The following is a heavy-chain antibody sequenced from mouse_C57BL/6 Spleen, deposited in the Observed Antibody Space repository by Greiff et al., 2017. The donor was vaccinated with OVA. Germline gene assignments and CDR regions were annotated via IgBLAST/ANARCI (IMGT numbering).Heavy chain of an antibody. CDR3: ARSASNYFYYFDY. CDR1: GYTFTNYW. Sequence: VQLQESGAELVRPGTSVKMSCKASGYTFTNYWIGWAKQRPGHGLEWIGDIYPGGGYTNYNEKFKGKATLTADKSSSTAYMQFSSLTSEDSAIYYCARSASNYFYYFDYWGQGTTLTVSS. D-gene: IGHD2-5*01. CDR2: IYPGGGYT. J-gene: IGHJ2*01. V-gene: IGHV1-63*01.